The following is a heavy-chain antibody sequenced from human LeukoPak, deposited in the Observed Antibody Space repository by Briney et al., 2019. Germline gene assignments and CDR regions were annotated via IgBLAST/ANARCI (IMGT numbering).Heavy chain of an antibody. CDR1: GFTFSNYW. CDR3: ARKWAVAGSSYFDY. Sequence: GRSLRLSCAASGFTFSNYWMSWVRQAPGKGLEWVANIKQDGSVQYYVDSVKGRFTISRDNAKNSLYLQMNSLRAEDTAVYYCARKWAVAGSSYFDYWGQGTLVSVSS. V-gene: IGHV3-7*03. D-gene: IGHD6-19*01. J-gene: IGHJ4*02. CDR2: IKQDGSVQ.